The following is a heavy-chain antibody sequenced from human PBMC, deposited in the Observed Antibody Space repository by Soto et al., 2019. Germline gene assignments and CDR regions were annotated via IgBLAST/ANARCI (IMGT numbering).Heavy chain of an antibody. Sequence: SETLSLTCTVSGGSISSYYWNWIRQPPGKGLEWIGYIYYSGSTKYNPSLKSRVTISVDTSKNQFSLKLSSVTAADTAVYYCARDRLANWFDPWGQGTMVTVSS. CDR2: IYYSGST. CDR1: GGSISSYY. J-gene: IGHJ5*02. CDR3: ARDRLANWFDP. D-gene: IGHD3-9*01. V-gene: IGHV4-59*01.